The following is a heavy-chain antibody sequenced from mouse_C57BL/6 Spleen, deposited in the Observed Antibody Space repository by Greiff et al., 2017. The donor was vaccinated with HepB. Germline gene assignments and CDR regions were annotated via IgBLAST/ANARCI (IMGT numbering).Heavy chain of an antibody. Sequence: VQLQESGAELVKPGASVKLSCKASGYTFTEYTIHWVKQRSGQGLEWIGWFYPGSGSIKYNEKFKDKATLTADKSSSTVYMELSRLTSEDSAVYFCARHENYGSSSYWYFDVWGTGTTGTVSS. V-gene: IGHV1-62-2*01. CDR1: GYTFTEYT. J-gene: IGHJ1*03. CDR2: FYPGSGSI. D-gene: IGHD1-1*01. CDR3: ARHENYGSSSYWYFDV.